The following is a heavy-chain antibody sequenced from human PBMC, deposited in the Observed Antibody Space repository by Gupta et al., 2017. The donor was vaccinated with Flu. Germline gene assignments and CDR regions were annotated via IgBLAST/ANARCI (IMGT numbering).Heavy chain of an antibody. J-gene: IGHJ4*02. CDR1: GFNISGYW. Sequence: SGFNISGYWMSWVRQAPGKGLELVANINQDGNGKYYVDSVKGRFTISKDNAKNSLYLQMNXMXAEDTAXYYCARIATIRDCWGQGTLVTVSS. CDR2: INQDGNGK. CDR3: ARIATIRDC. V-gene: IGHV3-7*01. D-gene: IGHD1-26*01.